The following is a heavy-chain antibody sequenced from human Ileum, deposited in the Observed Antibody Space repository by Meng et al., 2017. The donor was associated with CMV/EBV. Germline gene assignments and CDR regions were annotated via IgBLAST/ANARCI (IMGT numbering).Heavy chain of an antibody. CDR3: ASHTHYDGNPPGTHSC. CDR1: GFNVHQNY. J-gene: IGHJ4*02. V-gene: IGHV3-53*01. CDR2: LYSDGATFVDYT. D-gene: IGHD1-14*01. Sequence: GGSLRLSCTVFGFNVHQNYTNWVRQTPGKGLEWVSVLYSDGATFVDYTSYADSVRVRYTISRNNSKNILYLQMDNLRADDTAVYYCASHTHYDGNPPGTHSCWGRGTPVTVSS.